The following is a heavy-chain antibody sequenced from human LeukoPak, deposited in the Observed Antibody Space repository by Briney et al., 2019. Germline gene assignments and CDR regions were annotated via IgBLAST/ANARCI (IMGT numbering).Heavy chain of an antibody. Sequence: ASVKVSCKASGYTFTSYAMHWVRQAPGQRLEWMGWSNAGNGNTKYSQEFQGRVTITRDTSASTAYMELSSLRSEDTAVYYCARLHWESGGIYFYYYMDVWGKGTTVTVSS. CDR3: ARLHWESGGIYFYYYMDV. CDR1: GYTFTSYA. D-gene: IGHD3-16*01. J-gene: IGHJ6*03. V-gene: IGHV1-3*02. CDR2: SNAGNGNT.